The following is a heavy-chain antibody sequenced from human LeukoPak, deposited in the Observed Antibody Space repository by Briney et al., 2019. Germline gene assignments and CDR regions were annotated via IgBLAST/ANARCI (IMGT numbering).Heavy chain of an antibody. CDR1: GGTFSSYA. CDR3: AKLGSSSVFLDY. D-gene: IGHD6-6*01. Sequence: SVKVSCKASGGTFSSYAISWVRQAPGQGLEWMGGIIPIFGTANYAQKFQGRVTITADESTSTAYMELSSLRSEDTAVYYCAKLGSSSVFLDYWGQGTLVTVSS. J-gene: IGHJ4*02. CDR2: IIPIFGTA. V-gene: IGHV1-69*13.